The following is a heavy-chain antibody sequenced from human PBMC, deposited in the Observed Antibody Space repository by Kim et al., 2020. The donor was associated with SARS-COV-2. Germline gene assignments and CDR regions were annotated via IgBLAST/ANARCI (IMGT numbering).Heavy chain of an antibody. Sequence: GGSLRLSCAASGFTFSSYEMNWVRQAPGKGLEWVSYISSSGSTIYYADSVKVRFTISRDNAKNSLYLQMNSLRAEDTAVYYCARGTSSSWNYYYYYYGMDVWGQGTTVTVSS. V-gene: IGHV3-48*03. CDR1: GFTFSSYE. CDR3: ARGTSSSWNYYYYYYGMDV. J-gene: IGHJ6*02. CDR2: ISSSGSTI. D-gene: IGHD6-13*01.